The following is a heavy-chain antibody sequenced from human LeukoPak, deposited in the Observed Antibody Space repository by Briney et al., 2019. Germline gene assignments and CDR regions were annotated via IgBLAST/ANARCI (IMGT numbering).Heavy chain of an antibody. D-gene: IGHD6-13*01. CDR1: GFTFDDYA. Sequence: GGSLRLSCAASGFTFDDYAMHWVRQAPGKGLEWVSAISGSGGSTYYADSVKGRFTISRDNSKNTLYLQMNSLRAEDTAVYYCAKDAVSSWYYYWGQGTLVTVSS. J-gene: IGHJ4*02. CDR2: ISGSGGST. V-gene: IGHV3-23*01. CDR3: AKDAVSSWYYY.